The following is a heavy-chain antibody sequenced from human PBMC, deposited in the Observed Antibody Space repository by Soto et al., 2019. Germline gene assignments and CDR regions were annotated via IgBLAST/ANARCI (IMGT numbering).Heavy chain of an antibody. V-gene: IGHV4-39*01. Sequence: SETLSLTCTVSGGSISSSSYYWGWIRQPPGKGLEWIGSIYYSGSTYYNPSLKSRVTISVDTSKNQFSLKLSSVTAADTAVYYCARRRWLLLRTFDYWGQGTLVTVSS. D-gene: IGHD3-22*01. J-gene: IGHJ4*02. CDR3: ARRRWLLLRTFDY. CDR1: GGSISSSSYY. CDR2: IYYSGST.